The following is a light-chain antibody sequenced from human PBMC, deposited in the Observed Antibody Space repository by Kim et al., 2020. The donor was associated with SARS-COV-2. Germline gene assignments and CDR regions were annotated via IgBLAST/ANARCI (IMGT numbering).Light chain of an antibody. Sequence: IVLTQSPGSLSLSPGERAMLSCRASQTVNSARFAWYQQKAGQAPRLLISAASSRATGIPDRFSGSGSGTDFTLTISRLEPEDFAVYYCHQYGNSYTCGRGTKLEI. V-gene: IGKV3-20*01. J-gene: IGKJ2*01. CDR3: HQYGNSYT. CDR1: QTVNSAR. CDR2: AAS.